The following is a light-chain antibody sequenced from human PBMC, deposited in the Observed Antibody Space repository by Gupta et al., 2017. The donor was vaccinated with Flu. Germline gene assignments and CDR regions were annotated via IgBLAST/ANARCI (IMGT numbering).Light chain of an antibody. CDR2: DAS. J-gene: IGKJ4*01. CDR3: QQRSNWPLT. V-gene: IGKV3-11*01. CDR1: QSVSSY. Sequence: EIVLTQSPATLSLSPGERATLSCRASQSVSSYLAWYQQNPGQAPRLFIYDASNRATGIPARFSGSGSGTDFTLTISSLEPEDVAVYFCQQRSNWPLTFGGGTKVEIK.